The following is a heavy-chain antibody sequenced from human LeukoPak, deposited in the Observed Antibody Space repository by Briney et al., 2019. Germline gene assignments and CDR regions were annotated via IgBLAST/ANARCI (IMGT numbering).Heavy chain of an antibody. D-gene: IGHD6-13*01. CDR1: GFTFRDSY. V-gene: IGHV3-11*06. CDR3: AREILSPIIAATYYYYGMDV. Sequence: GGSLRLSCAASGFTFRDSYMSWIRQAPGKGLGWVSYISSSSSYKNYADSVKGRFTISRDNAKNSLYLQMNSLRAEDTAVYYCAREILSPIIAATYYYYGMDVWGQGTTVTVSS. CDR2: ISSSSSYK. J-gene: IGHJ6*02.